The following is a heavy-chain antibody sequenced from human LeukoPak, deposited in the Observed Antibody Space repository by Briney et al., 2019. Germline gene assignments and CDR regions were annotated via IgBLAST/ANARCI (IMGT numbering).Heavy chain of an antibody. J-gene: IGHJ4*02. D-gene: IGHD1-26*01. V-gene: IGHV4-59*01. CDR3: ARDVRSYYTFAYFDY. CDR2: IYYSGST. Sequence: SETLSLTCTVSGSSISSYYWSWIRQPPGKGLEWIGYIYYSGSTNYNPSLKSRVTISVDTPKNQFSLKLSSVTAADTAVYYCARDVRSYYTFAYFDYWGQGTLVTVSS. CDR1: GSSISSYY.